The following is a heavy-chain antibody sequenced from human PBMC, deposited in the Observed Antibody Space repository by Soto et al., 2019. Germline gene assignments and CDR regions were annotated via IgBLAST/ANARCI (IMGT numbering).Heavy chain of an antibody. Sequence: GGSLRLSCAASGFTFSSYAMSWVRQAPGKGLEWVSAISGSGGSTYYADSVKGRFTISRDNAKNSLYLQMNSLRAEDTAVYYCARDLDVVVPAAIPMGMDVWGQGTTVTVSS. CDR3: ARDLDVVVPAAIPMGMDV. CDR2: ISGSGGST. CDR1: GFTFSSYA. D-gene: IGHD2-2*02. V-gene: IGHV3-23*01. J-gene: IGHJ6*02.